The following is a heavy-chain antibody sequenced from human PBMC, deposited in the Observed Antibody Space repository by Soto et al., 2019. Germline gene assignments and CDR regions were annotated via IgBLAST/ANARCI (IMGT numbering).Heavy chain of an antibody. J-gene: IGHJ5*02. CDR1: GGSISSGGYS. CDR2: INHSGST. CDR3: ARNGYCSSTSCYPTAGRNWFDP. V-gene: IGHV4-30-2*01. D-gene: IGHD2-2*03. Sequence: TSETLSLTCAVSGGSISSGGYSWSWIRQPPGKGLEWIGDINHSGSTNYNPSLKSRVTISVDTSKNQFSLKLSSVTAADTAVYYCARNGYCSSTSCYPTAGRNWFDPWGQGTLVTVSS.